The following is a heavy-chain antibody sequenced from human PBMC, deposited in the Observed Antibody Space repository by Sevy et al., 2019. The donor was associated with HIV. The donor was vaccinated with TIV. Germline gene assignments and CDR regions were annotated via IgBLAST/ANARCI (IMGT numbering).Heavy chain of an antibody. D-gene: IGHD6-13*01. CDR1: GYTFTSYG. CDR3: ARGSSSWPLDAFDI. Sequence: ASVKVSCKASGYTFTSYGISWVRQAPGQGLEWMGWISAYNGNTNYAQKLQGRVTMTTDTSTGTAYMELRSLRSDDTAVYYCARGSSSWPLDAFDIWGQGTMVTVSS. V-gene: IGHV1-18*01. J-gene: IGHJ3*02. CDR2: ISAYNGNT.